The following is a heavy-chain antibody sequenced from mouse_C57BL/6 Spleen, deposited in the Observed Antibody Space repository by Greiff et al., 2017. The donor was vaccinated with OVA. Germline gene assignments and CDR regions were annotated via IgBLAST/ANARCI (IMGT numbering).Heavy chain of an antibody. CDR2: INPSNGGT. J-gene: IGHJ4*01. CDR1: GYTFTSYW. D-gene: IGHD1-1*01. V-gene: IGHV1-53*01. CDR3: ARGLITTVGYYAMDY. Sequence: QVQLQQPGTELVKPGASVKLSCKASGYTFTSYWMHWVKQRPGQGLEWIGNINPSNGGTNYNEKFKSKATLTVDKSSSTAYMQLSNLTSGGSAVYYCARGLITTVGYYAMDYWGQGTSVTVSS.